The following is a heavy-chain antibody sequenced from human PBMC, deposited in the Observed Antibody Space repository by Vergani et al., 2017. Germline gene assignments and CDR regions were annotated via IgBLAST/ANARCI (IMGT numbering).Heavy chain of an antibody. CDR3: ARVSSGLSIAALDDAFDI. Sequence: EVQLLESGGGLVQPGGSLRLSCAASGFTFSSYAMSWVRQAPGKGLEWVSAISGSGGSTYYADSVKGRFTISRDNSKNTLYLQMNSLRAEDTAVYYCARVSSGLSIAALDDAFDIWGQGTMVTVSS. J-gene: IGHJ3*02. CDR2: ISGSGGST. D-gene: IGHD6-6*01. CDR1: GFTFSSYA. V-gene: IGHV3-23*01.